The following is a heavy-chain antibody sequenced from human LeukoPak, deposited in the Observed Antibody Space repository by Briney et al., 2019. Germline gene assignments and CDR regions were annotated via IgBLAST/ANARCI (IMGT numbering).Heavy chain of an antibody. CDR2: SGWTGIGT. CDR3: VRSRAASLGYFDS. J-gene: IGHJ4*02. V-gene: IGHV3-43D*03. Sequence: GGSLRLSCAVTGFIFNDYALHWVRQVPGKGLEWLSFSGWTGIGTDYGDSVKGRFTISRDDSKNSLYLQMHSLRSEDSALYYCVRSRAASLGYFDSWGQGTLVTVSS. D-gene: IGHD7-27*01. CDR1: GFIFNDYA.